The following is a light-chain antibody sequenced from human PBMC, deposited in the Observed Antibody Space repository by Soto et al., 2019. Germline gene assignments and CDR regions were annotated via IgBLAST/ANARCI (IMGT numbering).Light chain of an antibody. V-gene: IGKV1-5*01. CDR3: QQCNSYPLT. CDR1: QSISSW. J-gene: IGKJ1*01. Sequence: DIQMTQSPSTLSASVGDRVTITCRASQSISSWLTWYQQKPGKAPKLLIYDASSLESGVPSRFSGSGSGTEFTLTISRLQPDDFATYYCQQCNSYPLTFGQGTKVEIK. CDR2: DAS.